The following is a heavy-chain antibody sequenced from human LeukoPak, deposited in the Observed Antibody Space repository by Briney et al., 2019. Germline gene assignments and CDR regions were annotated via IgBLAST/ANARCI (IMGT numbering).Heavy chain of an antibody. CDR2: IKKDGSEE. V-gene: IGHV3-7*01. CDR3: ARSNPNRNALDL. Sequence: GGSLRLSCAASGFTLNSYLMSWVRQAPGRGLEWVANIKKDGSEESSVDAVKGRFPVPRENAKNSLFLQMNSLRGEDTAVYYCARSNPNRNALDLWGQGTMVTISS. J-gene: IGHJ3*01. D-gene: IGHD1-14*01. CDR1: GFTLNSYL.